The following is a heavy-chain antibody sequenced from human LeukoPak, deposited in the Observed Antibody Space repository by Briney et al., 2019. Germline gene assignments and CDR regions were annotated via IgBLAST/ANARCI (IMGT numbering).Heavy chain of an antibody. V-gene: IGHV7-4-1*02. CDR2: INTNTGNP. D-gene: IGHD3-10*01. CDR3: ARTYYGSGSYHLDY. CDR1: GYTFTSYA. J-gene: IGHJ4*02. Sequence: GASVKVSCKASGYTFTSYAMNWVRQAPGQGLEWMGWINTNTGNPTYAQGFTGRFVFSLDTSVSTAYLQISSLKAEDTAVYYCARTYYGSGSYHLDYWGQGTLVTVSS.